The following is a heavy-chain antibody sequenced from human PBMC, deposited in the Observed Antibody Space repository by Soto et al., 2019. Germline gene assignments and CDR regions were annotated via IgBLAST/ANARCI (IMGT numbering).Heavy chain of an antibody. CDR3: ARDYYDFWRGDYYYTDV. V-gene: IGHV4-59*01. CDR2: IYCSGST. CDR1: GGSISSYY. D-gene: IGHD3-3*01. Sequence: SETLSLTCTVSGGSISSYYWSWIRQPPRKGLEWIGYIYCSGSTNYNPSLKSRVTISVDTSKNQFSLRLSSVTAADTAVYFCARDYYDFWRGDYYYTDVWGKGTTVTVSS. J-gene: IGHJ6*03.